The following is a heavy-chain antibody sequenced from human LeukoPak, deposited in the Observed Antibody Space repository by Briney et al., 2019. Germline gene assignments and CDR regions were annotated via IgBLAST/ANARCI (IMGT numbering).Heavy chain of an antibody. D-gene: IGHD1-26*01. CDR3: ARGHILGTTWMNIDY. J-gene: IGHJ4*02. CDR1: GFTLCTYA. V-gene: IGHV3-64*01. CDR2: ISSNGGFT. Sequence: PGPSLRLSCAASGFTLCTYAMHWVRPAPGEGLEYVSSISSNGGFTYYANSVKGRFTISRDNSKNMLYLQMGSRGADDMAVYYCARGHILGTTWMNIDYGGQGTLLTVSS.